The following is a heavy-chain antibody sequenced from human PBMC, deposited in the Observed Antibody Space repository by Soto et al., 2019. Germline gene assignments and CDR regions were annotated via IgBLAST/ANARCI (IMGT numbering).Heavy chain of an antibody. Sequence: QVQLVESGGGVVQPGRSLRLSCAASGFTFSSYAMHWVRQAPGKGLEWXXVISYDGSNKYYADSVKGRFTISRDNSKNTLYLQMNSLRAEDTAVYYCARDASSGWYRALDYWGQGTLVTVSS. D-gene: IGHD6-19*01. CDR2: ISYDGSNK. V-gene: IGHV3-30-3*01. CDR3: ARDASSGWYRALDY. J-gene: IGHJ4*02. CDR1: GFTFSSYA.